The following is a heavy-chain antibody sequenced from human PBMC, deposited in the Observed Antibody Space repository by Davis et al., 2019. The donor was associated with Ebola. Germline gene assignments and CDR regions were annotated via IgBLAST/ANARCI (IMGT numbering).Heavy chain of an antibody. CDR1: GFTFSTHA. J-gene: IGHJ6*02. V-gene: IGHV3-23*01. CDR2: ISASGGYT. Sequence: GGSLRLSCAASGFTFSTHAMTWVRQAPGKGLEWVSTISASGGYTYYADSVKGRFTISRDNFKNTLYLQMNSLRAEDTAVYYCARVPAYPAYYGMDVWGQGTTVTVSS. CDR3: ARVPAYPAYYGMDV. D-gene: IGHD3-16*01.